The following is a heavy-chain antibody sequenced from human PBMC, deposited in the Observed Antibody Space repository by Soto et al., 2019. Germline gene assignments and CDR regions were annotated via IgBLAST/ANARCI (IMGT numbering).Heavy chain of an antibody. J-gene: IGHJ4*02. D-gene: IGHD3-22*01. V-gene: IGHV1-69*12. Sequence: QVQLVQSGAEVKKPGSSVKVSCKASGGTFSSYAISWVRQAPGQGLEWMGGIIPIFGTANYAQKFQGRVTITAXXSXSXXYMELSSLRSEDTAVYYCARESYYDSSGYYYDSDYWGQGTLVTVSS. CDR1: GGTFSSYA. CDR3: ARESYYDSSGYYYDSDY. CDR2: IIPIFGTA.